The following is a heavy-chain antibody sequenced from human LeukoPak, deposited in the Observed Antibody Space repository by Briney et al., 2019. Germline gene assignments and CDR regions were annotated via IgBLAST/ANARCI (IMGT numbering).Heavy chain of an antibody. V-gene: IGHV3-48*02. Sequence: GGSLRLSCAASGSTFSTYSMNWVRQAPAKGLEWVSYISSRSSTIYYADSVKGRFTISRDNAKNSLYLQMNSLRDEDTAVYYCARGAIAGRGDNWFWFDPWGQGTLVTVSS. CDR1: GSTFSTYS. CDR2: ISSRSSTI. J-gene: IGHJ5*02. CDR3: ARGAIAGRGDNWFWFDP. D-gene: IGHD1-1*01.